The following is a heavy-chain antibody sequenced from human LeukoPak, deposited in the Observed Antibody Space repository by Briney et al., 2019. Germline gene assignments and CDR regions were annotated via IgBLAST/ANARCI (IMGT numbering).Heavy chain of an antibody. Sequence: PGGSLRLSCAASGFTFTNYAMNWVRQAPGKGLEWVSGISGRGGNTYYAQKFQGRVTITADESTSTAYMELSSLRSEDTAVYYCARPGGIAAAGTSELLYWGQGTLVTVSS. J-gene: IGHJ4*02. CDR1: GFTFTNYA. V-gene: IGHV3-23*01. CDR3: ARPGGIAAAGTSELLY. D-gene: IGHD6-13*01. CDR2: ISGRGGNT.